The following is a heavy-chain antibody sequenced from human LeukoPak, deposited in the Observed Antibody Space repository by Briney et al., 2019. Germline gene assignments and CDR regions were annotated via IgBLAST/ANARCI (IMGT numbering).Heavy chain of an antibody. D-gene: IGHD5-18*01. CDR1: GGTFSSYA. V-gene: IGHV1-69*13. CDR2: IIPIFGTA. CDR3: ARGGTRGYSYGFDY. Sequence: GASVKVSCKASGGTFSSYAISWVRQAPGQGLEWMGGIIPIFGTANYAQKFQGRVTITADESTSTAYMELSSLRSEDTAVYYCARGGTRGYSYGFDYWGQGTLVTVSS. J-gene: IGHJ4*02.